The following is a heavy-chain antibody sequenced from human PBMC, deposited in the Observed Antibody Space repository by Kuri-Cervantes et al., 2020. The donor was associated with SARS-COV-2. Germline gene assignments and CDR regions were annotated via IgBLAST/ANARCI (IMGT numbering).Heavy chain of an antibody. J-gene: IGHJ4*02. V-gene: IGHV3-30*02. CDR2: IRYDGNYK. CDR1: GFTFSHFG. CDR3: ARDRGGVLHIAARSGYFDY. Sequence: GGSLRLSCAASGFTFSHFGMFWVRQAPGKGLEWVAFIRYDGNYKTYADAVKGRFTISRDNSKNTLYLQMDNLRAEDRAVYYCARDRGGVLHIAARSGYFDYWGQGTLVTVSS. D-gene: IGHD6-6*01.